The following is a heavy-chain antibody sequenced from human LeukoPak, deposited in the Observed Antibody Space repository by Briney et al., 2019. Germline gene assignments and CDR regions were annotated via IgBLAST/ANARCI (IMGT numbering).Heavy chain of an antibody. D-gene: IGHD6-13*01. V-gene: IGHV4-39*07. J-gene: IGHJ5*02. CDR1: GGSISSSSYY. Sequence: SETLSLTCTVSGGSISSSSYYWGWIRQPPGKGLEWIGEINHSGSTNYNPSLKSRVTISVDTSKNQFSLKLSSVTAADTAVYYCARGVYWFDPWGQGTLVTVSS. CDR3: ARGVYWFDP. CDR2: INHSGST.